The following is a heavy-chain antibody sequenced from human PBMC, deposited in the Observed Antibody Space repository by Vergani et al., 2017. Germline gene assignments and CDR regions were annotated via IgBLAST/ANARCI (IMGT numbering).Heavy chain of an antibody. J-gene: IGHJ5*02. Sequence: QVQLVESGGGVVQPGRSLRLSCAASGFTFSSYGMHWVRQAPGKGLEWVAVIWYDGSNKYYADSVKGRFTISRDNSKNTLYLQMNSLRAEDTAVYYCAREYYDFWSGDSNWFDPWGQGTLVTVSS. D-gene: IGHD3-3*01. CDR2: IWYDGSNK. CDR3: AREYYDFWSGDSNWFDP. CDR1: GFTFSSYG. V-gene: IGHV3-33*01.